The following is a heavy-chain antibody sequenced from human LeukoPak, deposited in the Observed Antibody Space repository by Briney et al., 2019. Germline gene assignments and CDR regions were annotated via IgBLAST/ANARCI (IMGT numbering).Heavy chain of an antibody. J-gene: IGHJ4*02. CDR1: GFTFSSYW. CDR2: INQDGTEK. CDR3: VRGPLIAAAGTC. D-gene: IGHD6-13*01. Sequence: GGSLRLSCAASGFTFSSYWMSWVRQAPGEGLEWVAKINQDGTEKAYVDSVRGRFTISRDNAKNSLFLQMNSLRAEDTAVYYCVRGPLIAAAGTCWGQGTLVTVSS. V-gene: IGHV3-7*03.